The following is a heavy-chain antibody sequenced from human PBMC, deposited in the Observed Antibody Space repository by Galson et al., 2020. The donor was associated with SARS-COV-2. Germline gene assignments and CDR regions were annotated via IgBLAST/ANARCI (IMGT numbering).Heavy chain of an antibody. V-gene: IGHV3-74*01. CDR3: TSSGPTVITSGYYYQLDV. Sequence: GGFLRLSCAASGFTFSNYWMHWVRQAPGKGLEWVSRISRDGSIITYADSVKGRFTISRDNAKNTLFLQMNTLRAEDTAVYYCTSSGPTVITSGYYYQLDVWGRGTTVIVSS. D-gene: IGHD3-16*01. J-gene: IGHJ6*03. CDR1: GFTFSNYW. CDR2: ISRDGSII.